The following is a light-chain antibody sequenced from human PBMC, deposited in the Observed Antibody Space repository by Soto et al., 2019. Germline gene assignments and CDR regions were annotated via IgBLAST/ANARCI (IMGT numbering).Light chain of an antibody. J-gene: IGLJ1*01. CDR1: TSNIASYS. Sequence: QSVLTQPPSASGTPGQRGTSSCSGSTSNIASYSGSWYQQLPGAAHKLLIYSGDQRPSRVPARFSGSNSGTSASLAISGLYSEDEADYYCAAWDDRLNAYVFGTGTKSPS. CDR3: AAWDDRLNAYV. V-gene: IGLV1-44*01. CDR2: SGD.